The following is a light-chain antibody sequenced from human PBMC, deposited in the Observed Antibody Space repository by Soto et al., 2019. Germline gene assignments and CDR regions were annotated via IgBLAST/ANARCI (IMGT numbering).Light chain of an antibody. CDR1: QSLTNTF. J-gene: IGKJ4*01. Sequence: EILLTRSPGTLSLSPGDRATLSCRASQSLTNTFLAWYQQIPGQTPRLLIYGASTRATGIPDRCSGTGSGTHFTLNIRILEADHFALYFCQQYATLPLSFGGGTKMEIK. CDR3: QQYATLPLS. V-gene: IGKV3-20*01. CDR2: GAS.